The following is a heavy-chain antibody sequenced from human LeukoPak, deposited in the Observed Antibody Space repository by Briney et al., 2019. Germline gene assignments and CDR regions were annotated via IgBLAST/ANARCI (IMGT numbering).Heavy chain of an antibody. D-gene: IGHD2-2*01. CDR1: GDSVSSNSVT. CDR3: ARRLTQYDCFDP. V-gene: IGHV6-1*01. CDR2: TYYRSTWYN. J-gene: IGHJ5*02. Sequence: SQTLSLTCAISGDSVSSNSVTWNWIRQSPSRGLEWLGRTYYRSTWYNDYAVSVRGRITVNPDTSKNQFSLHLNSVTPEDTAVYYCARRLTQYDCFDPWGQGILSPSPQ.